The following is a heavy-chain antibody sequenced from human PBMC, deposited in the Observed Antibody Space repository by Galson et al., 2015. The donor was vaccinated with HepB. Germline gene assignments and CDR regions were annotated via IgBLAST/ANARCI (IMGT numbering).Heavy chain of an antibody. V-gene: IGHV3-30-3*01. Sequence: SLRLSCAASGFRFSSFDMHWVRQTPGKGLEWVAVISGGGGIRIYAESVKGRFTISRDNPKNTLYLQMDSLGSDDTAVYFCARDLVSDVPDHLDYWGQGTLVTVSS. CDR2: ISGGGGIR. D-gene: IGHD1-14*01. J-gene: IGHJ4*02. CDR1: GFRFSSFD. CDR3: ARDLVSDVPDHLDY.